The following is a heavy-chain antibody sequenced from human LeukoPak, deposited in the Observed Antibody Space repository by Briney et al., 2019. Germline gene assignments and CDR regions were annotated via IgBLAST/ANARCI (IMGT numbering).Heavy chain of an antibody. CDR2: ISAYNGNT. Sequence: ASVKVSCKASGYTFTSYGISWVRQAPGQGLEWMGWISAYNGNTNYAQKLQGRVTMTTDTSTSTAYMELRRLRSDDTAVYYCARGDCTNGVCYPGIVPFDYWGQGTLVTVSS. D-gene: IGHD2-8*01. V-gene: IGHV1-18*01. CDR1: GYTFTSYG. J-gene: IGHJ4*02. CDR3: ARGDCTNGVCYPGIVPFDY.